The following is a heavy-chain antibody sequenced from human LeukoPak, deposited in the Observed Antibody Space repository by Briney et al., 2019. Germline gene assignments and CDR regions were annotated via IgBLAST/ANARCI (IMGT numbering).Heavy chain of an antibody. V-gene: IGHV1-24*01. J-gene: IGHJ4*02. Sequence: ASVNVSCKFSGYTLTELSMHWVRQAPGKGLEWMGGFDPEDGETIYAQKFQGRVTMTEDTSTDTAYMELSSLRSEDTAVYYCATGGYYYEGYWGQGTLVTVSS. CDR3: ATGGYYYEGY. CDR1: GYTLTELS. CDR2: FDPEDGET. D-gene: IGHD3-22*01.